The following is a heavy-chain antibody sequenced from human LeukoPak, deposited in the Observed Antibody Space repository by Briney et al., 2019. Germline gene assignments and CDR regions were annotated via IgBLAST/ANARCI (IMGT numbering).Heavy chain of an antibody. CDR3: ASGGFYDFWSGYYTPFDY. Sequence: PGRSLRLSCAASGFTFSACAMHWVRQAPGKGLEWVAVISYDGNNKYYADSVKGRFTISRDKSKNTLYLQMNSLRVEDTAMYYCASGGFYDFWSGYYTPFDYWGQGTLVTASS. V-gene: IGHV3-30*01. CDR2: ISYDGNNK. J-gene: IGHJ4*02. CDR1: GFTFSACA. D-gene: IGHD3-3*01.